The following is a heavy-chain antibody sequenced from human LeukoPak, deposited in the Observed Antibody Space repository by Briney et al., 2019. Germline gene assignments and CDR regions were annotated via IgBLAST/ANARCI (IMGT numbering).Heavy chain of an antibody. Sequence: NTGRSLRLSCAASGFTFSSYSMNWVRQAPGKGLEWVSSISSSSSYIYYADSVKGRFTISRDNAKNSLYLQMNSLRAEDTAVYYCARDGVAVAGNDYWGQGTLVTVSS. V-gene: IGHV3-21*01. CDR3: ARDGVAVAGNDY. J-gene: IGHJ4*02. CDR2: ISSSSSYI. D-gene: IGHD6-19*01. CDR1: GFTFSSYS.